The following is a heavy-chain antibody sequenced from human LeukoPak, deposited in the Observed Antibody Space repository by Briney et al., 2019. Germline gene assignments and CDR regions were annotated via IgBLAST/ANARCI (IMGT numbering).Heavy chain of an antibody. CDR1: GGSISSSSYY. D-gene: IGHD2-2*01. Sequence: SETLSLTCTVSGGSISSSSYYWGWIRQPPGKGLEWIGSIYYSGSTYYNPSLKSRVTISVDTSKNQFSLKLSSVTAADTAVYYCARDGVLPAAMKRTFDYWGQGTLVTVSS. V-gene: IGHV4-39*07. CDR3: ARDGVLPAAMKRTFDY. J-gene: IGHJ4*02. CDR2: IYYSGST.